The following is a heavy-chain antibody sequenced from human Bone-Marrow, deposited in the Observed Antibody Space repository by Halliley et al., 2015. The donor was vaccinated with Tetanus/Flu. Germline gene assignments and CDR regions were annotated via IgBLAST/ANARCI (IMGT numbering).Heavy chain of an antibody. D-gene: IGHD1-1*01. CDR2: IFYSGIT. Sequence: TLSLTCDVSGGSISSHSYYWGWIRQPPGKGLEWIGTIFYSGITYYNPSLKSRVTLSVDTSKSQFSLRVSSVTAADTAVYYCARLRRIAAEQGAMGVWGQGTTVSVTS. CDR3: ARLRRIAAEQGAMGV. J-gene: IGHJ6*02. CDR1: GGSISSHSYY. V-gene: IGHV4-39*01.